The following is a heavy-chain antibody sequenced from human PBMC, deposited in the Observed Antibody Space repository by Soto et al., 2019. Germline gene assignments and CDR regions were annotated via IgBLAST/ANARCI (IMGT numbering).Heavy chain of an antibody. V-gene: IGHV3-30-3*01. J-gene: IGHJ4*02. CDR3: ARAGGLLLDY. CDR2: ISYDGSNK. CDR1: GFTFSSYA. Sequence: QVQLVESGGGVVQPGRSLRLSCAASGFTFSSYAMHWVRQAPGKGLVWVAVISYDGSNKYYADSVKGRFTISRDISKNTLYLQMNSLRAEDKAVYYCARAGGLLLDYWGQGTLVTVSS. D-gene: IGHD2-15*01.